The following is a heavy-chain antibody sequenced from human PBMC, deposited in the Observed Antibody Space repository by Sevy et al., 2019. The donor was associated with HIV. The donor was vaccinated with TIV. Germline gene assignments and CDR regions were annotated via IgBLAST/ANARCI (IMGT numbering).Heavy chain of an antibody. CDR2: ISNSGSTI. V-gene: IGHV3-48*03. CDR3: ARDLPPSATTVPHFDY. CDR1: GFTFSSYE. J-gene: IGHJ4*02. Sequence: GGSLRLSCTASGFTFSSYEMNWVRQAPGKGLEWVSYISNSGSTIQYSDSVKGRFTISRDNAKNSLYLQMNSLRAEDTAFYYCARDLPPSATTVPHFDYWGLGTLVTVSS. D-gene: IGHD4-17*01.